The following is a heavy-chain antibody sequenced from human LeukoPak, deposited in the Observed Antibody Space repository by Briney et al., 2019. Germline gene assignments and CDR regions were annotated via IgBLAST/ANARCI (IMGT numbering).Heavy chain of an antibody. D-gene: IGHD4-17*01. CDR3: ARASGFYGVGYYGMDV. J-gene: IGHJ6*02. CDR2: XYYSGST. V-gene: IGHV4-59*01. CDR1: GGSISSYY. Sequence: SETLSLTCTVSGGSISSYYWSWIRQPPGKGLXXXXXXYYSGSTNYNPSLKSRVTISVDTSKNQFSLKLSAVTAADTAVYYCARASGFYGVGYYGMDVWGQGTTVTVSS.